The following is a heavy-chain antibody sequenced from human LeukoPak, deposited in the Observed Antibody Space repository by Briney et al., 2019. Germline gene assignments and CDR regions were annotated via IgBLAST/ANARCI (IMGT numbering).Heavy chain of an antibody. CDR1: GFNFSSYE. Sequence: GGSLRLSCAASGFNFSSYEMNWVRQAPGKGLEWVSSISTGSSYIYYADSVKGRFTISRDNAKNSLYLQMNSLRAEDTAVYYCAGDLSGSGSSDYWGQGTLVTVSS. V-gene: IGHV3-21*01. CDR3: AGDLSGSGSSDY. D-gene: IGHD3-10*01. CDR2: ISTGSSYI. J-gene: IGHJ4*02.